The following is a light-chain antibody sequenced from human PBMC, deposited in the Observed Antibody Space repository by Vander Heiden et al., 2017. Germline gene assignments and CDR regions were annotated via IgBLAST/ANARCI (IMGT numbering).Light chain of an antibody. CDR1: QDINNY. V-gene: IGKV1-33*01. CDR2: DAS. Sequence: DIQMTQSPSSLSASVGDRVTITCQASQDINNYLNWYQQKPGKAPELLIYDASNLETGVPSRFRGSGSGTDFTFTISSLKPEDLATYYCQQDYSLRLTLGGGTKVEIK. J-gene: IGKJ4*01. CDR3: QQDYSLRLT.